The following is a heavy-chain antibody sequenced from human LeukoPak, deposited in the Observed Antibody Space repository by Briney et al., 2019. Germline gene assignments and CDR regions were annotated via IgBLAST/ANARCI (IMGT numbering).Heavy chain of an antibody. CDR3: TRLSQQLLPYFDY. CDR1: GFTFGDYA. CDR2: IRSKAYGGTT. D-gene: IGHD6-13*01. V-gene: IGHV3-49*04. Sequence: GGSLRLSCTASGFTFGDYAMSWVRQAPGKGLEWVGFIRSKAYGGTTEYAASVKGRFTISRDDSKSIAYLQMNSLKTEDTAVYYCTRLSQQLLPYFDYWGQGTLVTVSS. J-gene: IGHJ4*02.